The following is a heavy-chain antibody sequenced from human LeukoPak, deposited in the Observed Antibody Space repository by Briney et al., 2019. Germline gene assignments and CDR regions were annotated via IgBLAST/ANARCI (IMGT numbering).Heavy chain of an antibody. J-gene: IGHJ6*02. CDR2: IRYDGSNK. CDR3: AKEARNYYYGMDV. V-gene: IGHV3-30*02. CDR1: GFTFSSYG. Sequence: GGSLRLSCAASGFTFSSYGMHWVRQAPGKGLGWVAFIRYDGSNKYYADSVKGRFTISRDNSKNTLYLQMNSLRAEDTAVYHCAKEARNYYYGMDVWGQGTTVTVSS.